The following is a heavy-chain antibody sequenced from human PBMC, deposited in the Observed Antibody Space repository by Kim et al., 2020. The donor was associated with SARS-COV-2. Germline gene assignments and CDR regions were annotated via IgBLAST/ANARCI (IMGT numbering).Heavy chain of an antibody. CDR3: ARRTPGIVD. Sequence: GGSLRLSCAASGFTFSASAIHLVRQASGKGLEWVGRIRSKADSYATSYASSVEGRFTISRDESKNTAYLQMNSLKIEDTALYYCARRTPGIVDWGQGTLVTVSS. J-gene: IGHJ4*02. CDR1: GFTFSASA. D-gene: IGHD1-26*01. CDR2: IRSKADSYAT. V-gene: IGHV3-73*01.